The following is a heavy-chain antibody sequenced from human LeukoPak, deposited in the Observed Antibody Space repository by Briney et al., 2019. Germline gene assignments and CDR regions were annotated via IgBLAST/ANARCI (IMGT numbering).Heavy chain of an antibody. J-gene: IGHJ2*01. CDR1: GGSISSYY. Sequence: SETLSLTCTVSGGSISSYYWSWIRQPPGKGLEWIGYIYYSGSTSYNPSLKSRVTISVDTSKNQFSLNLSSVTAADTAVYYCARVYSIYWYFDLWGRGTLVTVSS. CDR3: ARVYSIYWYFDL. V-gene: IGHV4-59*01. D-gene: IGHD4-11*01. CDR2: IYYSGST.